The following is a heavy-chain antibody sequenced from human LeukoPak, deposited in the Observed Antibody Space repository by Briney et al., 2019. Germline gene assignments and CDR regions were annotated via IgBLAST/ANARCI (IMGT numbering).Heavy chain of an antibody. V-gene: IGHV3-53*01. Sequence: GGSLRLSCAASGFSFHTYAMAWVRQTPGKGLEWVSVIYSGGSTYYADSVKGRFTISRDNSKNTLYLQMNSLRAEDTAVYYCARGGYSYGPQAYWGQGTLVTVSS. D-gene: IGHD5-18*01. CDR2: IYSGGST. J-gene: IGHJ4*02. CDR1: GFSFHTYA. CDR3: ARGGYSYGPQAY.